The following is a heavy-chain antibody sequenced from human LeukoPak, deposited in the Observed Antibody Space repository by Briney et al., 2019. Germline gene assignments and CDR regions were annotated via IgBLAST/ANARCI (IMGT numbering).Heavy chain of an antibody. J-gene: IGHJ6*03. CDR2: IYTSGTT. Sequence: SETLSLTCTVSGGSISGSSYNWAWIRQPPGKGLEWIGRIYTSGTTHYNPSLKSRVTMSVDTSKNQFSLKLSSVTAADTAVYYCARTTEAHSWRTRYYDYYMDVWGKGATVTVSS. CDR1: GGSISGSSYN. D-gene: IGHD6-13*01. V-gene: IGHV4-39*07. CDR3: ARTTEAHSWRTRYYDYYMDV.